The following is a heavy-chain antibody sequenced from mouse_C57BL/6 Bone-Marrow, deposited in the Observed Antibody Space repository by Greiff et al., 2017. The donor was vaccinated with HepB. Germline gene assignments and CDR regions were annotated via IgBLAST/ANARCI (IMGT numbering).Heavy chain of an antibody. CDR3: ARSTTVGEAYFDY. J-gene: IGHJ2*01. V-gene: IGHV1-50*01. D-gene: IGHD1-1*01. CDR2: IDPSDSYT. CDR1: GYTFTSYW. Sequence: VQLQQPGAELVKPGASVKLSCKASGYTFTSYWMQWVKQRPGQGLEWIGEIDPSDSYTNYNQKFKGKATLTVDTSSSTAYMQLSSLTSEDSAVYYCARSTTVGEAYFDYWGQGTTLTVSS.